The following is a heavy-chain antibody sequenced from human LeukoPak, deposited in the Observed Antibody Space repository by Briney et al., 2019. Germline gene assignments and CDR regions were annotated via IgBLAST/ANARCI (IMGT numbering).Heavy chain of an antibody. V-gene: IGHV3-30*02. Sequence: GGSLRLSCAASGFTFSSYGMHWVRQAPGKGLEWVAFIRYDGSNKYYADSVKGRFTISRDNAKNSLYLQMNSLRAEDTAVYYCAGDGGRSHDAFDIWGQGTMVTVSS. CDR3: AGDGGRSHDAFDI. D-gene: IGHD2-15*01. CDR1: GFTFSSYG. CDR2: IRYDGSNK. J-gene: IGHJ3*02.